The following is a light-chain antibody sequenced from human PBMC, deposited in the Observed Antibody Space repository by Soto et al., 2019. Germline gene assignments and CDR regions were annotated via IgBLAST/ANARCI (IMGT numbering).Light chain of an antibody. CDR3: QQYNSLWT. CDR1: QSISRW. V-gene: IGKV1-5*01. J-gene: IGKJ1*01. CDR2: DVS. Sequence: DIQMTQSPSTLSASVGDRVTNTCRASQSISRWVAWYQQKPGKAPKVLMYDVSTLESGVPSRFSGSGSATEFTLTISSLQPDDLGTYYCQQYNSLWTFGQGTKVYIK.